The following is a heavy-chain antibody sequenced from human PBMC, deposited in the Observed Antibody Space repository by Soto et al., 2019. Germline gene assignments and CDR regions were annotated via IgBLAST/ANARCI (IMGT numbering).Heavy chain of an antibody. CDR3: ASVPPYGSGSYGYYYYGMDV. Sequence: ASEKVSCKASGYTFTSCYMHWVRQAPGQGLEWMGIINPSGGSTSYAQKFQGRVTMTRDTSTSTVYMELSSLRSEDTAVYYCASVPPYGSGSYGYYYYGMDVWGQGTTVTVSS. CDR2: INPSGGST. CDR1: GYTFTSCY. D-gene: IGHD3-10*01. V-gene: IGHV1-46*01. J-gene: IGHJ6*02.